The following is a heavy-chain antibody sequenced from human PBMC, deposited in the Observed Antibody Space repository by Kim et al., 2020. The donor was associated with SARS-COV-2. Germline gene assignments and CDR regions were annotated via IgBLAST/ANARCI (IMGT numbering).Heavy chain of an antibody. J-gene: IGHJ3*02. CDR3: AKDIRAVGWGQWELGDDAFDI. V-gene: IGHV3-9*01. CDR2: ISWNSGSI. Sequence: GGSLRLSCAASGFTFDDYAMHWVRQAPGKGLEWVSGISWNSGSIGYADSVKGRFTISRDNAKNSLYLQMNSLRAEDTALYYCAKDIRAVGWGQWELGDDAFDIWGQGTMVTVSS. D-gene: IGHD1-26*01. CDR1: GFTFDDYA.